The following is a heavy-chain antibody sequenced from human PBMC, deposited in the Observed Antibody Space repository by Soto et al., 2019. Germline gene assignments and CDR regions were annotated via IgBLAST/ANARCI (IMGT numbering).Heavy chain of an antibody. J-gene: IGHJ6*02. V-gene: IGHV1-69*06. CDR3: ARGGLQAQGVQYNHYAMDV. D-gene: IGHD4-4*01. Sequence: GASVKVSCKASGGTFDRHTINWVRQAPGQGLEWMGGIIPTFSTPKYAQKFQGSVMLTADKSTSTAYMELSSLRYEDTAVYYCARGGLQAQGVQYNHYAMDVWGQGTTVTVSS. CDR1: GGTFDRHT. CDR2: IIPTFSTP.